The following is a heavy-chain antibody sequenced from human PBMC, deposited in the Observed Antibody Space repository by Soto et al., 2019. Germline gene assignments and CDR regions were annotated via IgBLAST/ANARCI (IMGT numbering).Heavy chain of an antibody. CDR1: GGSISSGGYD. J-gene: IGHJ5*02. CDR3: ARELAPPYYYDSRGYRWFDP. D-gene: IGHD3-22*01. V-gene: IGHV4-31*03. CDR2: IYYSGST. Sequence: QVQLQESGSGLVKPSQTLSLTCTVSGGSISSGGYDWSWIRQHPGKGLEWIGYIYYSGSTYYNPSLKSRVTISVDTSKHQFSLKLSYVTAADTAVYYCARELAPPYYYDSRGYRWFDPWGQGTLVTVSS.